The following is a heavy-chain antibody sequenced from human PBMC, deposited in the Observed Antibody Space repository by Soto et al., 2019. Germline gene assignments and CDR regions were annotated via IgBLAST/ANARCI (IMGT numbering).Heavy chain of an antibody. V-gene: IGHV3-15*01. CDR2: IKSKANGRTT. CDR3: TSRPPPYGDFPLDD. CDR1: GIAFNNDG. J-gene: IGHJ4*02. Sequence: GGSLRLSCVASGIAFNNDGMSWVRQTPGKGLEWVGRIKSKANGRTTDYAAPVKGRFTISRDDSKNTLYLQMNSLQSEDTAVYYCTSRPPPYGDFPLDDWGQGSLVTVSS. D-gene: IGHD4-17*01.